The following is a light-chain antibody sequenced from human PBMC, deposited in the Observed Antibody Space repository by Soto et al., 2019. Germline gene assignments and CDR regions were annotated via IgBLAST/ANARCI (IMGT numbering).Light chain of an antibody. CDR3: QQANSFPYT. V-gene: IGKV1-12*01. CDR2: AAS. Sequence: DIQMTQSPSSVSASVGDRVSITCRASQDISTWLAWYQENPGKAPELLIFAASSLQTGVPSRFSGSGSGTTFTLTISSLQPEDFAIYFCQQANSFPYTFGQGTKVEI. J-gene: IGKJ2*01. CDR1: QDISTW.